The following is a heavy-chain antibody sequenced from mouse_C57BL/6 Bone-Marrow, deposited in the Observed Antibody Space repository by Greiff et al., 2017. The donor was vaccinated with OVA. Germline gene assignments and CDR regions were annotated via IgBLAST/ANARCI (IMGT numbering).Heavy chain of an antibody. CDR3: ARGGAMDY. V-gene: IGHV5-2*01. D-gene: IGHD1-1*02. CDR1: EYEFPSHD. J-gene: IGHJ4*01. CDR2: INSDGGST. Sequence: EVQVVESGGGLVQPGESLKLSCESNEYEFPSHDMSWVSKTPEQSLELVAAINSDGGSTYYTDTMERRFIITRDNTKKTLYLQMSSLRSEDTALYYCARGGAMDYWGQGTSVTVSS.